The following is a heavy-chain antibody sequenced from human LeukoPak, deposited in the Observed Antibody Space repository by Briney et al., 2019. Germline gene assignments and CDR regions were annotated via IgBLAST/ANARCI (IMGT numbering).Heavy chain of an antibody. CDR2: IIPIFGSA. CDR1: GGTFSSYS. V-gene: IGHV1-69*05. J-gene: IGHJ3*02. Sequence: GGSLRLSCKASGGTFSSYSVSWVRQAPGQGLEWMGGIIPIFGSAKYAQKFQGRVTITTDESTSTVYMELSSLRSEDTAVYYCARDRSFSSPDAFDIWGQGTMVTVSS. CDR3: ARDRSFSSPDAFDI. D-gene: IGHD6-6*01.